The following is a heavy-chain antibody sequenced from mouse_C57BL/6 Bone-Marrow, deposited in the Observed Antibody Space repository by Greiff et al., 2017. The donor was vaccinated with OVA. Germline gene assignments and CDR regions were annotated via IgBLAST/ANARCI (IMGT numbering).Heavy chain of an antibody. V-gene: IGHV1-69*01. Sequence: QQSCKASGYTFTSYWMHWVKQRPGQGLEWIGEIDPSDSYTNYNQKFKGKSTLTVDKSSSTAYMQLSSLTSEDSAVYYCARELRRAWFAYWGQGTLVTVSA. J-gene: IGHJ3*01. CDR3: ARELRRAWFAY. CDR1: GYTFTSYW. D-gene: IGHD2-4*01. CDR2: IDPSDSYT.